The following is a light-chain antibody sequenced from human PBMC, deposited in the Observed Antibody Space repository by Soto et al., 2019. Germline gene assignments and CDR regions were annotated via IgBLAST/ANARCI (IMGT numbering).Light chain of an antibody. CDR3: CSYAGRNIVVL. V-gene: IGLV2-23*01. CDR2: EGT. CDR1: SSDVGSYSL. J-gene: IGLJ2*01. Sequence: QSALTQPASVSGSPGQSITISCTGSSSDVGSYSLVSWYQQHPGKAPKLMIYEGTKRPSGVSNRFSGSKSGNTASLTISGLQAEDEADYYCCSYAGRNIVVLLGGGTKLTVL.